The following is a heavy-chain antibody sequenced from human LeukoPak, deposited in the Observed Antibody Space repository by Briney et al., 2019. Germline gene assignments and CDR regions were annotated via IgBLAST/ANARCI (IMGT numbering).Heavy chain of an antibody. CDR2: IWYDGSNK. D-gene: IGHD3-10*01. V-gene: IGHV3-33*01. Sequence: GGSLRLSCAASGFTFSSYGMHWVRQAPGKGLEWVAVIWYDGSNKYYADSVKGRFTISRDNSKNTLYLQMNSLRAEDTAVYYCARDFEGHGFGEGPFDYWGQGTLVTVSS. CDR1: GFTFSSYG. J-gene: IGHJ4*02. CDR3: ARDFEGHGFGEGPFDY.